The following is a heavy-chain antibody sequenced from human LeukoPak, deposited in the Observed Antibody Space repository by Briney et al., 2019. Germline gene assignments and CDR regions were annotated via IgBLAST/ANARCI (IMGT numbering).Heavy chain of an antibody. V-gene: IGHV3-53*01. CDR3: SSGGTGARKFYSDPFHY. J-gene: IGHJ4*02. CDR2: LYSAGAT. CDR1: EFTVSSNY. Sequence: PGGSLRLSCAASEFTVSSNYMIWVRQAPWKGLHWVSILYSAGATYYSDLLRGRFTISREHSKNTSYHQTNSMKDEDKAVYYCSSGGTGARKFYSDPFHYWGEGTLVSVFS. D-gene: IGHD2-15*01.